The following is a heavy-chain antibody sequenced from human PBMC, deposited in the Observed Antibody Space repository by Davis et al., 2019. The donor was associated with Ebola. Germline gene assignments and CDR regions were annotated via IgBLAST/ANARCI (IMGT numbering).Heavy chain of an antibody. V-gene: IGHV4-34*01. J-gene: IGHJ5*02. D-gene: IGHD5-18*01. CDR3: ARGPRYSYKGLNWFDP. Sequence: SETLSLTCTASSGFVSSYYWIWIRQPPGKGLEWIGDVYHSGSTNYNPSLKSRVTISLDMSRNQFSLNLTSVTAADTAVYYCARGPRYSYKGLNWFDPWGQGTLVTVSS. CDR1: SGFVSSYY. CDR2: VYHSGST.